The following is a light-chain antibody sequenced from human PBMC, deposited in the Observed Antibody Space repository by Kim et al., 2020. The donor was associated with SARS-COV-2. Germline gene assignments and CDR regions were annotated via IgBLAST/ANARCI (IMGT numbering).Light chain of an antibody. CDR2: RAS. CDR3: QQYDSPPVT. J-gene: IGKJ3*01. CDR1: QSLRSPY. V-gene: IGKV3-20*01. Sequence: APGETATRSCKASQSLRSPYFAWYQQRHGQAPRLLISRASLRATGVPDRFSGSGSGTDFTLTISRVEPEDSAMYYCQQYDSPPVTFGPGTKVDIK.